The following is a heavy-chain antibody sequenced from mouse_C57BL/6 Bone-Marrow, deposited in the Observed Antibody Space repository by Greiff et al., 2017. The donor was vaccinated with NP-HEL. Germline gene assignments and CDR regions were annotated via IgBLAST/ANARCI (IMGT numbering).Heavy chain of an antibody. CDR3: APTVAGYWYFDV. D-gene: IGHD1-1*01. V-gene: IGHV1-50*01. J-gene: IGHJ1*03. Sequence: QVQLQQPGAELVKPGASVKLSCKASGYTFTSYWMQWVKQRPGQGLEWIGEIDPSDSYTNYNQKFKGKATLTVDTSSSTAYMQLSSLTSEDSAVYYCAPTVAGYWYFDVWGTGTTVTVSS. CDR1: GYTFTSYW. CDR2: IDPSDSYT.